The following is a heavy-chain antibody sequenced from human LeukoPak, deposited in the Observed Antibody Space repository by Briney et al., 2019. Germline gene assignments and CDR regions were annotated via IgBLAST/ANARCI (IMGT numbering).Heavy chain of an antibody. J-gene: IGHJ4*02. CDR3: VRDFEWSFDT. CDR1: GFTFNKHG. D-gene: IGHD3-3*01. V-gene: IGHV3-30*02. CDR2: IRNDGNDK. Sequence: PGGSLSLSCAASGFTFNKHGMHWVRQAPGKGLEWFSFIRNDGNDKYYADSVKGRFTIYRDNSKNTLYLQMNSLRAEDTALYYCVRDFEWSFDTWAQGTPVTVSS.